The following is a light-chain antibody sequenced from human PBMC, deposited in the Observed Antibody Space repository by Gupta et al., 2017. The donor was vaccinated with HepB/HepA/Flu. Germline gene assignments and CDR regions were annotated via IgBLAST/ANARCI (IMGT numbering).Light chain of an antibody. Sequence: AIQMTQSPSSLSASVGDRVTITCRASQDIASYLGWYQHKPGTAPRLLIYGASTLQAGVPSRFSGSGSGTDFALTISRLHPEDFALYYCQQENGDPRTFGQGTKVDVK. CDR3: QQENGDPRT. V-gene: IGKV1-6*01. J-gene: IGKJ2*02. CDR2: GAS. CDR1: QDIASY.